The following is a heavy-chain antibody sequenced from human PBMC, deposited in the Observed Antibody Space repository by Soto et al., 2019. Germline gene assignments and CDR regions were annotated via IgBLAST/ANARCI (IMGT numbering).Heavy chain of an antibody. D-gene: IGHD2-15*01. CDR1: GFTFSDAW. CDR2: IKSKSDDGTT. CDR3: TTDLWRIAVVVGSTGYFNP. J-gene: IGHJ5*02. Sequence: PGGSLRLSCAAAGFTFSDAWMSWVRQAPGKGLDWVGRIKSKSDDGTTEYAAPVRGGFTISRDDSKNTLYLQMNSLKTEDTAVYYCTTDLWRIAVVVGSTGYFNPWGQGTPVTVSS. V-gene: IGHV3-15*01.